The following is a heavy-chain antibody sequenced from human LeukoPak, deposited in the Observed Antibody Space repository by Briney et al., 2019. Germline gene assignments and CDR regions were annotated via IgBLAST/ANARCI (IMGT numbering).Heavy chain of an antibody. D-gene: IGHD2-2*01. CDR2: IYNSGST. V-gene: IGHV4-61*02. CDR1: GGSFSTSSYY. CDR3: EVYCSSTSCRTDAFDI. J-gene: IGHJ3*02. Sequence: SETLSLTYSVSGGSFSTSSYYWSWIRQPAGKGLEWIGRIYNSGSTTYNPSLESRVTISLDTSKNHFSLKLNSVTAADTAVYYCEVYCSSTSCRTDAFDIWGHGTLVTVSS.